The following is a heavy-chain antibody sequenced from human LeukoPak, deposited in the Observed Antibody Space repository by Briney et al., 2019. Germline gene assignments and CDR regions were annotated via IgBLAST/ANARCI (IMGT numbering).Heavy chain of an antibody. D-gene: IGHD1-26*01. Sequence: PGGSLRLSCAASGFTFSSYGMSWVRQAPGKGLEWVSAISGSGGSTDYADSVKGRFTISRDNSKNTLYLQMNSLRAEDTAVYYCASWELPIRVDYWGQGTLVTVSS. J-gene: IGHJ4*02. V-gene: IGHV3-23*01. CDR3: ASWELPIRVDY. CDR1: GFTFSSYG. CDR2: ISGSGGST.